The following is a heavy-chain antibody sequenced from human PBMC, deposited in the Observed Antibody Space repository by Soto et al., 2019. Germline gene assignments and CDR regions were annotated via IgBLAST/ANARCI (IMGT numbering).Heavy chain of an antibody. D-gene: IGHD5-12*01. CDR1: GGTFSSYT. V-gene: IGHV1-69*02. J-gene: IGHJ5*02. CDR2: IIPILGIA. CDR3: AGVATTHYNWFDP. Sequence: QVQLVQSGAEVKKPGSSVKVSCKASGGTFSSYTISWVRQAPGQGLEWMGRIIPILGIANYAQKFQGRVTITAEQSTSTAYMELSSLRSEDTAGYYWAGVATTHYNWFDPWGQGTLVTVSS.